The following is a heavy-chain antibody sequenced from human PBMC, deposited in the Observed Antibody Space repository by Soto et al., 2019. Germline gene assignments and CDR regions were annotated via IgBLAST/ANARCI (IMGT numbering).Heavy chain of an antibody. CDR2: ISAYNGNT. CDR3: ARVQTDSSGWETRGKYFQH. V-gene: IGHV1-18*01. Sequence: GASVKVSCKASGYTFTIYGISWVRQAPGQGLEWMAWISAYNGNTNYAQKLQGRVTMTTDTSTSTAYMELRSLRSDDTAVYYCARVQTDSSGWETRGKYFQHWGQGTLVTVSS. J-gene: IGHJ1*01. CDR1: GYTFTIYG. D-gene: IGHD6-19*01.